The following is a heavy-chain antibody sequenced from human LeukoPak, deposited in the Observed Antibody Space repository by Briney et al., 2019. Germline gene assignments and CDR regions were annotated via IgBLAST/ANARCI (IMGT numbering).Heavy chain of an antibody. CDR3: ARAPIYYDILTGYYDDKTYFDY. CDR1: VGTFSSYA. CDR2: NIPIFGTA. J-gene: IGHJ4*02. D-gene: IGHD3-9*01. Sequence: SVKVSCKASVGTFSSYAISWVRQAPGQGLEWMGGNIPIFGTANYAQKFQGRVTITADESKSTAYMELSSLRSEDTDVYYCARAPIYYDILTGYYDDKTYFDYWGQGTLVTVSS. V-gene: IGHV1-69*13.